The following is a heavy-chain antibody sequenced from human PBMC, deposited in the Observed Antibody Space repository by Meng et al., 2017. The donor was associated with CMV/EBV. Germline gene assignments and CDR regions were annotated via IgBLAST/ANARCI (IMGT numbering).Heavy chain of an antibody. Sequence: ASVPVSCKASGGTFSSYAISWVRQATGQGLEWMGWMNPNSGNTGYAQKFQGRVTMTRNTSISTAYMELSSLRSEDTAVYYCARGRFWSGYQRRGYYYGMDVWGQGTTVTVSS. CDR3: ARGRFWSGYQRRGYYYGMDV. CDR2: MNPNSGNT. J-gene: IGHJ6*02. D-gene: IGHD3-3*01. CDR1: GGTFSSYA. V-gene: IGHV1-8*02.